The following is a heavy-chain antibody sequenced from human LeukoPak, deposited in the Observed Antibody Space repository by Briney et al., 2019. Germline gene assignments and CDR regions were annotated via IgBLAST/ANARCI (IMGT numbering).Heavy chain of an antibody. Sequence: GGSLRLSCAASGFTFDDYAMHWVRQAPGKGLEWVSLISGDGGSTYYADSVKGRFTISRDNSKNFLYLQMNSLRTEDTALYYCAKDPGNGYDFWSGYSDNWFDPWGQGTLVTVSS. CDR3: AKDPGNGYDFWSGYSDNWFDP. V-gene: IGHV3-43*02. CDR1: GFTFDDYA. D-gene: IGHD3-3*01. J-gene: IGHJ5*02. CDR2: ISGDGGST.